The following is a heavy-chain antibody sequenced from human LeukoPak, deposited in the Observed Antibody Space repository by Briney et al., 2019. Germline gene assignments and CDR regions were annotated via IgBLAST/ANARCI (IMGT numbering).Heavy chain of an antibody. CDR3: ARGIGTYSSSWSYFDY. J-gene: IGHJ4*02. CDR2: MNPNSGNT. D-gene: IGHD6-13*01. CDR1: GYTFTSYD. V-gene: IGHV1-8*03. Sequence: ASVKVSCKASGYTFTSYDINWVRQATGQGLEWMGWMNPNSGNTGYAQKFQGRVTITRNTSISTAYMELSSLRSEDTAVYYCARGIGTYSSSWSYFDYWGQGTLVTVSS.